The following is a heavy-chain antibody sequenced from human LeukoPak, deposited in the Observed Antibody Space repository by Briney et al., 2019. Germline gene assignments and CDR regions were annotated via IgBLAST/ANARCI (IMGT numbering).Heavy chain of an antibody. J-gene: IGHJ3*02. CDR1: GFTFDDYA. V-gene: IGHV3-9*01. CDR3: ARALTYYDILTGYYDDAFDI. D-gene: IGHD3-9*01. CDR2: ISWNSGSK. Sequence: GGSLRLSCAASGFTFDDYAMHWVRQPPGKGLEWVSGISWNSGSKVYADSVKGRFTISRDNAKNSLYLQMNSLRAEDTAVYYCARALTYYDILTGYYDDAFDIWGQGTMVTVSS.